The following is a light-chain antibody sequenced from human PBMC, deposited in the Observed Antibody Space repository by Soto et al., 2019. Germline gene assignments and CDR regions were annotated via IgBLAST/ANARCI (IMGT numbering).Light chain of an antibody. CDR1: QSFGSS. CDR3: HQRGIWPHT. CDR2: HAS. Sequence: EVVLTQSPATLSLSPGETATLSCRASQSFGSSLAWYQQKPGQAPRLLIHHASTRAAGIPARFSGSGSGTDFSLTIRRLEPEDFAVYYCHQRGIWPHTFGPGTKVDIK. J-gene: IGKJ3*01. V-gene: IGKV3-11*01.